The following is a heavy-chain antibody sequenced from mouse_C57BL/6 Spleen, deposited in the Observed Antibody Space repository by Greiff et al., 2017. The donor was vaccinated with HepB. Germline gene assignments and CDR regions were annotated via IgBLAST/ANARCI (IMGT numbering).Heavy chain of an antibody. V-gene: IGHV5-9*01. CDR3: ARHDGYYSYYYAMDY. CDR2: ISGGGGNT. Sequence: DVMLVESGGGLVKPGGSLKLSCAASGFTFSSYTMSWVRQTPEKRLEWVATISGGGGNTYYPDSVKGRFTISRDNAKNTLYLQMNRLRSEDTALYYCARHDGYYSYYYAMDYWGQGTSVTVSS. CDR1: GFTFSSYT. D-gene: IGHD2-3*01. J-gene: IGHJ4*01.